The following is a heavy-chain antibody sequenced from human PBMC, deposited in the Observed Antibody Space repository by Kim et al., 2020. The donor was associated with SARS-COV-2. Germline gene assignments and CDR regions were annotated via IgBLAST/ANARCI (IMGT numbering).Heavy chain of an antibody. V-gene: IGHV2-5*01. J-gene: IGHJ6*02. CDR3: AHNKLDPTGGGMDV. CDR1: GFSLSTSGVG. Sequence: SGPTLVNPTQTLTLTCTFSGFSLSTSGVGVGWIRQPPGKALEWLTLIYWYDDKRYSPSLKSRLTITKDTSKNQVVLTMTNMDPVDTATYYCAHNKLDPTGGGMDVWGQGTTVTVSS. D-gene: IGHD4-17*01. CDR2: IYWYDDK.